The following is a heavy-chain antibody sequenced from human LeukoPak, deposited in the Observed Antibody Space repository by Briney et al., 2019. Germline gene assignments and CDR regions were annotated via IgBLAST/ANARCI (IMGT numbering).Heavy chain of an antibody. V-gene: IGHV4-4*07. Sequence: PSETLSLTCTVSGGSISSYYWSWIRQPAGKGLERIGRIYTSGSTNYNPSLESRVTMSVDTSKNQFSLKLSSVTAADTAVYYCARDLSLYYYDSSAPEYYFDYWGQGTLVTVSS. CDR3: ARDLSLYYYDSSAPEYYFDY. CDR1: GGSISSYY. CDR2: IYTSGST. J-gene: IGHJ4*02. D-gene: IGHD3-22*01.